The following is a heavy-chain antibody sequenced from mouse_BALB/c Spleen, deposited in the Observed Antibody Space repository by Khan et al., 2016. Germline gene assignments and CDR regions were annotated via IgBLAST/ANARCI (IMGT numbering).Heavy chain of an antibody. Sequence: QIQLVQSGPDLKKPGETVKISCKASGYTFTNYGMNWVKQAPGKGLKWMGWINTNTGEPTYAEEFKGRFAFSLETSATTAYLQINNLKNEDTATXFCAEYYYGSNWFAYWGQGTLVTVSA. CDR2: INTNTGEP. V-gene: IGHV9-3*02. J-gene: IGHJ3*01. CDR3: AEYYYGSNWFAY. CDR1: GYTFTNYG. D-gene: IGHD1-1*01.